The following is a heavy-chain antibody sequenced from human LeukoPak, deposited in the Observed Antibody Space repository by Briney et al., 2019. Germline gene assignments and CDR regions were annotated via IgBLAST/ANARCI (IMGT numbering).Heavy chain of an antibody. CDR2: IYPRDGST. CDR1: GYTFTSNY. D-gene: IGHD3-22*01. Sequence: ASVKVSCKASGYTFTSNYIHWVRQAPGQGLEWMGMIYPRDGSTSYAQKFQGRVTVTRDTSTSTVHMELSGLRSEDTAVYYCARGWDYDSGGRPTAYVYWGQGTLVTVSS. CDR3: ARGWDYDSGGRPTAYVY. J-gene: IGHJ4*02. V-gene: IGHV1-46*01.